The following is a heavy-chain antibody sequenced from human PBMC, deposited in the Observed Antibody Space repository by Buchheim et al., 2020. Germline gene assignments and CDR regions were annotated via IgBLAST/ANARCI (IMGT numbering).Heavy chain of an antibody. CDR3: ATDTYYDFWSGYYSYYYYGMDV. CDR1: GGSFSGYY. J-gene: IGHJ6*02. V-gene: IGHV4-34*01. D-gene: IGHD3-3*01. Sequence: QVQLQQWGAGLLKPSETLSLTCAVYGGSFSGYYWSWIRQPPGKGLEWIGEINHSGSTNYNPSLKSRVTISVDTSKNQLSLKLSSVTAADTAVYYCATDTYYDFWSGYYSYYYYGMDVWGQGTT. CDR2: INHSGST.